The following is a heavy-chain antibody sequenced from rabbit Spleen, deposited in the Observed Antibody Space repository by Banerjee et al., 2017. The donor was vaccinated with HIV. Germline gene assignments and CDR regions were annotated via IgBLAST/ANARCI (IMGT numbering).Heavy chain of an antibody. CDR2: INAITGKA. J-gene: IGHJ4*01. Sequence: QSLEESGGDLVKPGASLTLTCTASGFSFSNKAVMCWVRQAPGKGLEWIACINAITGKAVYASWAKGRFTFSKTSSTTVTLQMTSLTAADTATYFCARDLDCVIGWNFGWWGPGTLVTVS. D-gene: IGHD1-1*01. CDR3: ARDLDCVIGWNFGW. V-gene: IGHV1S40*01. CDR1: GFSFSNKAV.